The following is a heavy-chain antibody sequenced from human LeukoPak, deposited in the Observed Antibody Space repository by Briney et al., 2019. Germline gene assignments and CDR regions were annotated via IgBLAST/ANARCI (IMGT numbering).Heavy chain of an antibody. V-gene: IGHV4-4*07. J-gene: IGHJ6*02. CDR2: IYTSGST. Sequence: SETLSLTCTVSGGSTSSYYWSWIRQPAGKGLEWIGRIYTSGSTNYNPSLKSRVTMSVDTSKNQFSLKLSSVTAADTAVYYCARDIVVVVAATTGDYYYYGMDVWGQGTTVTVSS. CDR3: ARDIVVVVAATTGDYYYYGMDV. D-gene: IGHD2-15*01. CDR1: GGSTSSYY.